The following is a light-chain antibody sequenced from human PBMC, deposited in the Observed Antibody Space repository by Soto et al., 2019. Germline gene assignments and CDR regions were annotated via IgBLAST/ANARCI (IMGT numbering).Light chain of an antibody. CDR2: DVS. J-gene: IGLJ1*01. Sequence: QSALTQPASVSGSPGQTITISCTGTSSDVGGYDYVSWHQQHPGKAPKLMLYDVSKRPSGVSNRFSGSKSGNTASLTISGLQAEDEAVYYCSSKRGTTGVFGTGTKLTV. CDR3: SSKRGTTGV. V-gene: IGLV2-14*01. CDR1: SSDVGGYDY.